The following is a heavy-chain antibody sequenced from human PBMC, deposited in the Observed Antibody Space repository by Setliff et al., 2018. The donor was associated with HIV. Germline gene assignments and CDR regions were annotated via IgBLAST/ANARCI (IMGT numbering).Heavy chain of an antibody. CDR3: ARGIAALTASFDS. D-gene: IGHD2-21*02. CDR1: GYSFTSYW. CDR2: IFPGDSKM. V-gene: IGHV5-51*01. Sequence: WESLKISCKGSGYSFTSYWIAWVRQKPGKGLEWMGIIFPGDSKMRYSPSFQGRVTLSADKSISTAYLQWSSLQTSDSGMYYCARGIAALTASFDSWGQGSLVTVSS. J-gene: IGHJ4*02.